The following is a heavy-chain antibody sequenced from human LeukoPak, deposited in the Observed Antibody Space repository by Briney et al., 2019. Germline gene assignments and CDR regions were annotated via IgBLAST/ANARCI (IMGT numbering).Heavy chain of an antibody. Sequence: SVRVSCKASGGTFSSYAISWVRQAPGQGLEWMGGIIPIFGTANYAQKFQGRVTITTDESTSTAYMELSSLRSEDTAVYYCSSTSPWGFDYWGQGTLVTVSS. V-gene: IGHV1-69*05. D-gene: IGHD2-2*01. CDR1: GGTFSSYA. CDR2: IIPIFGTA. CDR3: SSTSPWGFDY. J-gene: IGHJ4*02.